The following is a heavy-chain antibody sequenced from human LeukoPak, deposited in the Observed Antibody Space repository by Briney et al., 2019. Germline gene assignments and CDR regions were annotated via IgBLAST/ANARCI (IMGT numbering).Heavy chain of an antibody. CDR3: ARVTGYYDFWSGYYNYYYYMDV. V-gene: IGHV1-8*01. D-gene: IGHD3-3*01. J-gene: IGHJ6*03. CDR1: GYTFTSYD. Sequence: ASVRASCKASGYTFTSYDINWVRQATGQGLEWMGWMNPNSGNTGYAQKFQGRVTMTRNTSISTAYMELSSLRSEDTAVYYCARVTGYYDFWSGYYNYYYYMDVWGKGTTVTVSS. CDR2: MNPNSGNT.